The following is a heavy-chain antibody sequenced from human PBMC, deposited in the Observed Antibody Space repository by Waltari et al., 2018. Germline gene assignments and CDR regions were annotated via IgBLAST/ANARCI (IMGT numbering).Heavy chain of an antibody. V-gene: IGHV4-39*01. D-gene: IGHD6-13*01. J-gene: IGHJ2*01. CDR1: GGSITTSDYF. CDR2: IYYSGST. Sequence: QLQLQESGPGLVKPSDTLSLTCSVPGGSITTSDYFWGWIRQPPGKGLEWIGTIYYSGSTYHNPSLKSRVTISVDTSKNQFSLKLTSVTAADTAVYYCARQSPPYSRTAPAGSWYFDLWGRDTLVTVSS. CDR3: ARQSPPYSRTAPAGSWYFDL.